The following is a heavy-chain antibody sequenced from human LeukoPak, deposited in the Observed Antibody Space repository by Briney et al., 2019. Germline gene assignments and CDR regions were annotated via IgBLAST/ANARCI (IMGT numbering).Heavy chain of an antibody. CDR1: GFNFNRYW. Sequence: PGGSLRLSCAASGFNFNRYWMHWVRQAPGEGPVWVAHILNDGGSTSYADSVKGRFTISRDNAKNTLSLQMNSLRAEDTAVYYCVRHNYGYDYWGQGTPVTVSS. CDR3: VRHNYGYDY. V-gene: IGHV3-74*01. CDR2: ILNDGGST. D-gene: IGHD5-18*01. J-gene: IGHJ4*02.